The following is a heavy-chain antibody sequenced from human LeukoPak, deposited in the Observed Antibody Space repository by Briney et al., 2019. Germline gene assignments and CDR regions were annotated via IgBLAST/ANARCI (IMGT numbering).Heavy chain of an antibody. CDR2: ISGSGGST. J-gene: IGHJ1*01. Sequence: GGSLRLSCAASGFTFSSYAMSWVRQAPGKGLEWVSAISGSGGSTYYADSVKGRFTISRDNSKNTLYLQMNSLRAEDTAVYYCAKDRVIAARNAEYFQHWGQGTLVTVSP. D-gene: IGHD6-6*01. CDR3: AKDRVIAARNAEYFQH. CDR1: GFTFSSYA. V-gene: IGHV3-23*01.